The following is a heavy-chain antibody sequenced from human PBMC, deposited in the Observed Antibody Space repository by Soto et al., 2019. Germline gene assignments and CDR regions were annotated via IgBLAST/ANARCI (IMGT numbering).Heavy chain of an antibody. CDR3: PRGGGGSYLFDS. CDR2: IYHSGST. D-gene: IGHD1-26*01. Sequence: QVQLQESGPGLVKPSGTLSLTCAVSGGSISSSNWWSWVRQPPGKGLEWIGEIYHSGSTNYNPSPKGRLPIQVAKPKNQFPLKRGSGTPAARAVNYGPRGGGGSYLFDSWGQGTLV. V-gene: IGHV4-4*02. CDR1: GGSISSSNW. J-gene: IGHJ4*02.